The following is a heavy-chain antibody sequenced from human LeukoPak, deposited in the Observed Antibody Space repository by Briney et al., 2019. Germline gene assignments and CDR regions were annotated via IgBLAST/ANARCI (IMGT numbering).Heavy chain of an antibody. CDR2: INPNSGGT. CDR1: QYSFTDYY. Sequence: ASVKVSCKASQYSFTDYYIHWVRQAPGQGLEWMGWINPNSGGTNSAQKFQVRITLTRDTSISTAYMEHSRLRSDDTAVYYCAAGPVYDYFEFWGQGTLVTVSS. J-gene: IGHJ4*02. D-gene: IGHD3-22*01. V-gene: IGHV1-2*02. CDR3: AAGPVYDYFEF.